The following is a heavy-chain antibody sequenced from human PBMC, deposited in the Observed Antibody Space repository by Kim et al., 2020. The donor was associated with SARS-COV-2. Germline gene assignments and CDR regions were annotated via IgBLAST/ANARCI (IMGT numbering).Heavy chain of an antibody. J-gene: IGHJ4*02. Sequence: SETLSLTCAVYGGSFSGYYWSWIRQPPGKGLEWIGEINHSGSTNYNPSLKSRVTISVDTSKNQFSLKLSSVTAADTAVYYCARGQPQARVSSSWYWLGRDYLDYWGQGTLVTVSS. CDR3: ARGQPQARVSSSWYWLGRDYLDY. CDR1: GGSFSGYY. CDR2: INHSGST. D-gene: IGHD6-13*01. V-gene: IGHV4-34*01.